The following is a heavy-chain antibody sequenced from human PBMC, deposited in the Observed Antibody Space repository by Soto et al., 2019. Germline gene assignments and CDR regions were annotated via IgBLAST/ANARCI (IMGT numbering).Heavy chain of an antibody. D-gene: IGHD2-8*01. J-gene: IGHJ4*02. CDR1: GFTFSGSA. V-gene: IGHV3-73*01. CDR3: TRTGYCTNGVCYEIDY. Sequence: PGGSLRLSCAASGFTFSGSAMHWVRQASGKGLEWVGRIRSKANSYATAYAASVKGRFTISRDDSKNTAYLQMNSLRTEDMAVYYCTRTGYCTNGVCYEIDYWGQGTLVTVSS. CDR2: IRSKANSYAT.